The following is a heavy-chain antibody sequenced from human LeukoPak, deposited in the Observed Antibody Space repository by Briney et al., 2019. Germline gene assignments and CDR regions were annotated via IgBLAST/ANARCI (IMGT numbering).Heavy chain of an antibody. J-gene: IGHJ4*02. CDR3: ARDNYGLFDY. V-gene: IGHV3-7*01. CDR2: IKQDGSEK. CDR1: GFTFSDYW. D-gene: IGHD3-10*01. Sequence: GGSLRLSCEASGFTFSDYWMSWVRQAPGKGLEWVANIKQDGSEKYYVDSVEGRFTISRDNAQNSLSLQMNSLRAEDTAMYYCARDNYGLFDYWGQGTLVTVSS.